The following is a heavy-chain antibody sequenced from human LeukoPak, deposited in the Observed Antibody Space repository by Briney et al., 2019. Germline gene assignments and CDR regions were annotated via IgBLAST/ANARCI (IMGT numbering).Heavy chain of an antibody. J-gene: IGHJ4*02. CDR1: GGTFSSYA. CDR2: IIPIFGTA. V-gene: IGHV1-69*05. D-gene: IGHD1-1*01. Sequence: SVKVSCKASGGTFSSYAISWVRQAPGQGLEWMGGIIPIFGTANYAQKFQGRVTITTDESTSTAYMELSSLRSEDTAVYYCTRGRRDWNDVSDWGQGTLVTVSS. CDR3: TRGRRDWNDVSD.